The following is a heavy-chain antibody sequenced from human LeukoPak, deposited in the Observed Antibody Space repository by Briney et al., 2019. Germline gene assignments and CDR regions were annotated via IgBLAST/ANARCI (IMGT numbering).Heavy chain of an antibody. CDR2: IYYTGST. Sequence: PSETLSLSCTVSGGSISSPVYHWGWIRQPPGKGLEWIGSIYYTGSTYYNPSLKSRVTMSVDTSKNQFSLKLSSVTAADTAVYYCARDLKPDYGMDVWGQGTTVTVSS. CDR1: GGSISSPVYH. V-gene: IGHV4-39*07. CDR3: ARDLKPDYGMDV. J-gene: IGHJ6*02.